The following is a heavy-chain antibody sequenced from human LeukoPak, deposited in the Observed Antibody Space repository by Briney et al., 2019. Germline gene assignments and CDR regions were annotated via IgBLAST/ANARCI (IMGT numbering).Heavy chain of an antibody. CDR3: ARESPYCSSTSCYLRSDRLGAFDI. D-gene: IGHD2-2*01. CDR1: GGFISSGSYY. V-gene: IGHV4-61*02. J-gene: IGHJ3*02. CDR2: IYTSGST. Sequence: SQTLSLTCTVSGGFISSGSYYWSWIRQPAGKGLEWIGRIYTSGSTNYNPSLKSRVTISVDTSRNQFSLKLSSVTAADTAVYYCARESPYCSSTSCYLRSDRLGAFDIWGQGTMVTVSS.